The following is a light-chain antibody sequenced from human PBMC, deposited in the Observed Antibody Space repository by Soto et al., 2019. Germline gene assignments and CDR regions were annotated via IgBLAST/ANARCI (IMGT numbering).Light chain of an antibody. CDR1: QGISSY. CDR3: QQSYSTPQ. CDR2: AAS. V-gene: IGKV1-39*01. Sequence: DIQMTQSPSSLSASVGDRVTITCRASQGISSYLNWYQQKPGKAPKLLIYAASSLQSGVPSRFSGSGSGTDFTLTISSLQPEDFATYYCQQSYSTPQFGQGTKVEIK. J-gene: IGKJ1*01.